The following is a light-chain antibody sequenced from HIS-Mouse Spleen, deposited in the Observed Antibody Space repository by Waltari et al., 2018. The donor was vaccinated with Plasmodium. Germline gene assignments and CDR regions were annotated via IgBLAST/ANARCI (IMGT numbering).Light chain of an antibody. CDR2: DVS. CDR1: SSDVGGYNY. J-gene: IGLJ3*02. V-gene: IGLV2-14*03. CDR3: SSYTSSSTWV. Sequence: QSALTQPASVSGSPGQSLTICCTGTSSDVGGYNYVSWYQQHPGKAPKLMIYDVSNRPSGVSNRFSGSKSGNTASLTISGLQAEDEADYYCSSYTSSSTWVFGGGTKLTVL.